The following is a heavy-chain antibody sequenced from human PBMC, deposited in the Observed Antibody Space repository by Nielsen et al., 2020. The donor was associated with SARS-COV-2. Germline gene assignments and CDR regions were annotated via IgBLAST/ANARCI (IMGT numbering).Heavy chain of an antibody. Sequence: PGKGLEWIGSIYYSGSTYYNPSLKSRVTISVDTSKNQFSLKLSSVTAADTAVYYCATASYYDFWSGYYVDLYGMDVWGQGTTVTSP. V-gene: IGHV4-39*07. CDR2: IYYSGST. CDR3: ATASYYDFWSGYYVDLYGMDV. J-gene: IGHJ6*02. D-gene: IGHD3-3*01.